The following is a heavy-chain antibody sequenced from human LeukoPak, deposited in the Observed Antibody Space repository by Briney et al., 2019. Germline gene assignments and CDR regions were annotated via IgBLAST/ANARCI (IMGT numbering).Heavy chain of an antibody. CDR3: ARHDYYGSGSYYDAADY. D-gene: IGHD3-10*01. J-gene: IGHJ4*02. CDR1: GYTFTSYA. CDR2: IIPIFGTA. V-gene: IGHV1-69*13. Sequence: SVKVSCKASGYTFTSYAISWVRQAPGQGLEWMGGIIPIFGTANYAQKFQGRVTITADESTSTAYMELSSLRSEDTAVYYCARHDYYGSGSYYDAADYWGQGTLVTVSS.